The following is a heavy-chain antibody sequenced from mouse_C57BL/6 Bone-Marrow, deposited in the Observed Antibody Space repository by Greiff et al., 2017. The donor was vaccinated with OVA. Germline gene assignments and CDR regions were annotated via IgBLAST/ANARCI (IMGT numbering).Heavy chain of an antibody. D-gene: IGHD1-1*01. CDR1: GFTFSSYG. CDR2: ISSGGSYT. CDR3: ARRSGSSLYY. Sequence: DVMLVESGGDLVKPGGSLKLSCAGSGFTFSSYGMSWVRQTPDKRLEWVATISSGGSYTYYPDSVKGRFTISRDNAKNTLYLQMSSLKSEDTAMYYCARRSGSSLYYWGQGTTLTVSS. J-gene: IGHJ2*01. V-gene: IGHV5-6*02.